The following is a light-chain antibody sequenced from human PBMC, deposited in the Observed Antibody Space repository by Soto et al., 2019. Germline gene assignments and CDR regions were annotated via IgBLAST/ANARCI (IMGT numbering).Light chain of an antibody. CDR1: QGIRND. V-gene: IGKV1-6*02. CDR3: VQDFNYPPT. Sequence: AFQMTQSPSSLSASVGDRVTITCRASQGIRNDLGWYQQRPGKAPKLLIYPASKLRSGVPSRFSGSGSATDFTLTITSLQPEDFATYYCVQDFNYPPTFGQGTKVDIK. CDR2: PAS. J-gene: IGKJ2*01.